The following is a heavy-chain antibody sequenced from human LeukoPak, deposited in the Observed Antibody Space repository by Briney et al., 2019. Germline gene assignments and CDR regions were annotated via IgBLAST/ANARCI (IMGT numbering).Heavy chain of an antibody. D-gene: IGHD5-18*01. V-gene: IGHV4-39*01. CDR3: ARPGYSSGPYYFDY. CDR2: VYYTGST. Sequence: TASETLSLTCTVSGDSISSSNYYWGWIRQPPGKGLQWIGSVYYTGSTCYNPSLKSRVTISVDTSKNQFSLKLNSVTAADTAVYYCARPGYSSGPYYFDYWGQGTLVTVSS. J-gene: IGHJ4*02. CDR1: GDSISSSNYY.